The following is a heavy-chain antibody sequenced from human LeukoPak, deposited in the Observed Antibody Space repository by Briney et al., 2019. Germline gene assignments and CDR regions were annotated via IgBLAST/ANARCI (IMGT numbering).Heavy chain of an antibody. J-gene: IGHJ4*02. CDR3: AKLSGTIVVPAAMNPFDY. Sequence: GGSLRLSCAPSGFSFSTYWMSWVRQAPGKGLEWVANIKEDGSQKYYVDSVKGRFTIFRDNAKNSLSLQMNSLRAEDTAVYYCAKLSGTIVVPAAMNPFDYWGQGTLATVSS. CDR2: IKEDGSQK. CDR1: GFSFSTYW. D-gene: IGHD2-2*01. V-gene: IGHV3-7*03.